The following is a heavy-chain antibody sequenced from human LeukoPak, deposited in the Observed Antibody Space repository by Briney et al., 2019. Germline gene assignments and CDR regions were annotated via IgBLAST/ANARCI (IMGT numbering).Heavy chain of an antibody. Sequence: VGSLRLSCSASGTAFRTYAMHWVRQPPGKGLYYVSAISINGGSTYYADSVRGRFTISRDNSKNTLYLQMSSLRPDDTAVYYCVRTYDENPLGWFDPWGQGTLVTVSS. CDR2: ISINGGST. V-gene: IGHV3-64D*06. CDR1: GTAFRTYA. J-gene: IGHJ5*02. CDR3: VRTYDENPLGWFDP. D-gene: IGHD5-12*01.